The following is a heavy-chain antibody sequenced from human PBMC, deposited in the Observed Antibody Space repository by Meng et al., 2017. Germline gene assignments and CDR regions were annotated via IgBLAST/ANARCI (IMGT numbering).Heavy chain of an antibody. J-gene: IGHJ5*02. V-gene: IGHV3-74*01. CDR3: ARSDWFDP. CDR1: GFTFRNYW. Sequence: EVPLVGCGGGLVQYGGSLRLSCTASGFTFRNYWMHWVRQAPGKGLVWVSRIKPDGTMTVYADSVKGRFTISRDNAKNTLYLQMNSLRSDDTAVYYCARSDWFDPWGQGTLVTVSS. CDR2: IKPDGTMT.